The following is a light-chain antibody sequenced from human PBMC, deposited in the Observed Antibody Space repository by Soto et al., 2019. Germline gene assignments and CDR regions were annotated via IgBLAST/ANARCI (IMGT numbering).Light chain of an antibody. CDR2: DAS. V-gene: IGKV3-20*01. CDR3: QQYGRSLLT. J-gene: IGKJ4*01. CDR1: ETVGNY. Sequence: EIMLTQSPGTLSLSPGERATLSCRASETVGNYLAWYQQKPGQAPRLVIFDASNRASGIPDRFSGRGSGTDFTLTISRLEVEDFAVYYCQQYGRSLLTFGGGTKVDIK.